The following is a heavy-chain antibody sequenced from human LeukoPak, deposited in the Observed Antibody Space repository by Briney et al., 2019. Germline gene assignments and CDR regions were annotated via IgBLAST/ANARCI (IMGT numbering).Heavy chain of an antibody. CDR2: IYRSGST. V-gene: IGHV4-4*07. J-gene: IGHJ5*02. CDR1: GGSIRRY. CDR3: ARDSGTTWEVKFDP. Sequence: SETLSLTCTVSGGSIRRYWSWIRRPAGKGLEWIGRIYRSGSTDYNPSLKSRVTMSIDTSKNQFSLNLISVTAADTAVYYCARDSGTTWEVKFDPWGQGTLVTVSS. D-gene: IGHD3-10*01.